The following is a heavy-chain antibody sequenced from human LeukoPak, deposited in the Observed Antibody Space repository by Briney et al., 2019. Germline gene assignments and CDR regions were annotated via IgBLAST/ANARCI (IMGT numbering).Heavy chain of an antibody. CDR1: GFTFSSYA. Sequence: GGSLRLSCAASGFTFSSYAMSWVRQAPGKGLEWVSAISGSGGSTYYADSVKDRFTISRDNSKNTLYLQMNSLRAEDTAVYYCAKTGSYRMNDIEYYFDYWGQGTLVTVSS. V-gene: IGHV3-23*01. J-gene: IGHJ4*02. CDR2: ISGSGGST. D-gene: IGHD1-26*01. CDR3: AKTGSYRMNDIEYYFDY.